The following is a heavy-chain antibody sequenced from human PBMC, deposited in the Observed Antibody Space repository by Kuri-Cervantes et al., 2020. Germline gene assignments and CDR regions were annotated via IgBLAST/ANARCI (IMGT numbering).Heavy chain of an antibody. CDR1: GFTFSSYW. Sequence: GGSLRLSCGSSGFTFSSYWMHWVRQAPGKGLVWVSHIHGAGGRTDYADSVKGRFTISRDNAKNIVYLQMNSLRVEDTAVYYCARGIGGGWYGVDYWGLGTLVTVSS. CDR2: IHGAGGRT. D-gene: IGHD6-19*01. CDR3: ARGIGGGWYGVDY. V-gene: IGHV3-74*01. J-gene: IGHJ4*02.